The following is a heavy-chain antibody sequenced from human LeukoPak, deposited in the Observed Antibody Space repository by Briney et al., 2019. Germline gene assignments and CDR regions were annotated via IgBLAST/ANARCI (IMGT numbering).Heavy chain of an antibody. Sequence: SKTLSLTCAAYGGSFSGYYWSWIRQPPGKGLEWIGEINHSGSTNYNPSLKSRVTISVDTSKNQFSLKLSSVTAADTAVYYCARGHKGSGITFGRVIVPDYWGQGTLVTVSS. CDR2: INHSGST. V-gene: IGHV4-34*01. D-gene: IGHD3-16*02. CDR3: ARGHKGSGITFGRVIVPDY. J-gene: IGHJ4*02. CDR1: GGSFSGYY.